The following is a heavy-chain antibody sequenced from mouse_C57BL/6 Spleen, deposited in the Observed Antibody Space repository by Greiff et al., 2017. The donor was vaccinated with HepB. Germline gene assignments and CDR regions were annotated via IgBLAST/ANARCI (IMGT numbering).Heavy chain of an antibody. CDR2: IYPGDGDT. CDR3: ARHPRNDYGSSYDYFDY. J-gene: IGHJ2*01. CDR1: GYAFSSYW. Sequence: QVQLQQSGAELVKPGASVKISCKASGYAFSSYWMNWVKQRPGKGLEWLGQIYPGDGDTNYNGKFKGKATLTAAKSSSTAYMQLSSLTSEDSAVYLCARHPRNDYGSSYDYFDYWGQGTTLTVSS. V-gene: IGHV1-80*01. D-gene: IGHD1-1*01.